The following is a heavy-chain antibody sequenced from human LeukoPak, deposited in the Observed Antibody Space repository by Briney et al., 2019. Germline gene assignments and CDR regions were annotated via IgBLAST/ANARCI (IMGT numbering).Heavy chain of an antibody. D-gene: IGHD3-22*01. CDR1: GFTFDDSA. CDR3: VRDDDRPDNGLDY. J-gene: IGHJ4*02. Sequence: PGGSLRLSCAASGFTFDDSAMHWVRQAPGKGLEWVSGITWNSNNIAYADSVKGRFTISRDNAKNSLYLQMNSLRAEDTAVYYCVRDDDRPDNGLDYWGQGTLVTVSS. V-gene: IGHV3-9*01. CDR2: ITWNSNNI.